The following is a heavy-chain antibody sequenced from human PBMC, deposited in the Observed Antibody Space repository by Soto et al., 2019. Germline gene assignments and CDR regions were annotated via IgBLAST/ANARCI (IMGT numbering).Heavy chain of an antibody. D-gene: IGHD6-13*01. Sequence: QVQLVESGGGVVQPGRSLRLSCAASGFTFGNVGIHWVRQAPGKGLEWVADISNDGSRRYYADSVKGRFIISRDNSKNTLYLQMDSLRAEDTAVYFCARGCSGGTNCFYFDFWGQGILVTVSS. CDR1: GFTFGNVG. CDR3: ARGCSGGTNCFYFDF. V-gene: IGHV3-30*03. J-gene: IGHJ4*02. CDR2: ISNDGSRR.